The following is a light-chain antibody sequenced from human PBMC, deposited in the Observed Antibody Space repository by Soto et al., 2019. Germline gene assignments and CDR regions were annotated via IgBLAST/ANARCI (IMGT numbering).Light chain of an antibody. Sequence: QSVLAQPASVSGSPGQSITISCAGTNNDVGAYNYVSWYQQLPGKAPKLLIYDVKYRPSGVSSRFSGSRSGNTASLTISGLQTEDEADYYCTSFTSGSPPYVLGTGTKLTVL. J-gene: IGLJ1*01. CDR2: DVK. CDR3: TSFTSGSPPYV. CDR1: NNDVGAYNY. V-gene: IGLV2-14*03.